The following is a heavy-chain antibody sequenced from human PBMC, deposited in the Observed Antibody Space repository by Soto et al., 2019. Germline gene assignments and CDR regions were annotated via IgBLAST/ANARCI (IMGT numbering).Heavy chain of an antibody. J-gene: IGHJ4*02. CDR2: IWYDGSNK. CDR1: GFTFSSYG. CDR3: ARESSIVGATQFFDY. V-gene: IGHV3-33*01. D-gene: IGHD1-26*01. Sequence: PGESLKISCAASGFTFSSYGMHWVRQAPGKGLEWVAVIWYDGSNKYYADSVKGRFTISRDNSKNTLYLQMNSLRAEDTAVYYCARESSIVGATQFFDYWGQGTLVTVSS.